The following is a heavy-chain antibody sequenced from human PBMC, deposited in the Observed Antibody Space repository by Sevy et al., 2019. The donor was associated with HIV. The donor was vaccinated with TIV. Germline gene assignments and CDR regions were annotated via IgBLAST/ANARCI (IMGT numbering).Heavy chain of an antibody. Sequence: GESLKISCKGSGYIFTNYWIGWVRQMPGKGLEWMGIIHPGGSDTTYSPSFQGQVTISADKSISTAYLQWSSLKASDTAMYYCARQAPSGSSPATFDIWGQGTMVTVSS. CDR1: GYIFTNYW. D-gene: IGHD1-26*01. CDR3: ARQAPSGSSPATFDI. V-gene: IGHV5-51*01. CDR2: IHPGGSDT. J-gene: IGHJ3*02.